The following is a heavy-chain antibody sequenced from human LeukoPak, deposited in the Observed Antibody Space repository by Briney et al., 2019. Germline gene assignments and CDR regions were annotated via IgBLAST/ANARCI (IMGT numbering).Heavy chain of an antibody. CDR3: AKVNYYQPYF. Sequence: PGGSLRLSCAAAGFTLSSYAMSWVRQAPGKGLEWVSTIDVTTGGPYYADSVKGRFTISRDTFQNTLYLQLNSLRVDDTAVYYCAKVNYYQPYFWGQGTLVTVSS. D-gene: IGHD2-2*01. CDR2: IDVTTGGP. V-gene: IGHV3-23*01. CDR1: GFTLSSYA. J-gene: IGHJ4*02.